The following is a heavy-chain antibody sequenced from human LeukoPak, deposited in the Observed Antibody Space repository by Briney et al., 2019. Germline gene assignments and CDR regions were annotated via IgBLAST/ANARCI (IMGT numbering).Heavy chain of an antibody. CDR2: IWYDGSNK. V-gene: IGHV3-33*01. CDR3: ARDYGGNLDN. CDR1: GFTFSSYG. D-gene: IGHD4-23*01. J-gene: IGHJ4*02. Sequence: PGGSLRLSCAASGFTFSSYGMHWVRQAPGKGLEWVAVIWYDGSNKYYADSVKGRFTISRDNSKNTLYPQMNSLRDEDTGVYYCARDYGGNLDNWGQGTLVIVSS.